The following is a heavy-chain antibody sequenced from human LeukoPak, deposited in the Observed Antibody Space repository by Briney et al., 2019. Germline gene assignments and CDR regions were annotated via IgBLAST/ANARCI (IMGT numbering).Heavy chain of an antibody. CDR2: INPNSGGT. Sequence: ASVKVSCKASGYTFTGYYMHWVRQAPGQGLEWMGGINPNSGGTNYAQNFKGRVTMTWDTSISTAYMELSRLRSDDTAVYYCAREWELLRKYLYHWGQGTLVTVSS. D-gene: IGHD1-26*01. V-gene: IGHV1-2*02. CDR1: GYTFTGYY. CDR3: AREWELLRKYLYH. J-gene: IGHJ1*01.